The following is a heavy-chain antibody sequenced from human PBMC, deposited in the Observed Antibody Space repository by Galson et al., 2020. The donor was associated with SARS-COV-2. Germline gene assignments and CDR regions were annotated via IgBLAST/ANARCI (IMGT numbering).Heavy chain of an antibody. Sequence: ASETLSLTCSVSGRSLSSSSWWTWVRQPPGKGLEWVGEIYHTGDTNYNASLGSRVTISLDKSKNQFSLILNSVTAADPAVYYCARAGYMSRPYYFDYWGPGTLVTVSS. CDR1: GRSLSSSSW. V-gene: IGHV4-4*02. CDR2: IYHTGDT. D-gene: IGHD3-16*02. J-gene: IGHJ4*02. CDR3: ARAGYMSRPYYFDY.